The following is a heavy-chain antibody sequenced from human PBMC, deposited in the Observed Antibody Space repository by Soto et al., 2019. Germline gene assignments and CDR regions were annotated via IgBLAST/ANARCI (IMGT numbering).Heavy chain of an antibody. CDR2: IIPIFGTV. Sequence: QVQLVQSGAEVKKPGSSVKVSCKASGGTFSNYPISWVRQAPGQGLEWMGGIIPIFGTVNYAQKFQGRVTITADESTSTAYMEPSSLRSEDTAVYYCARGNHRWLQVRYFDLWGRGTLVTVSS. J-gene: IGHJ2*01. CDR3: ARGNHRWLQVRYFDL. V-gene: IGHV1-69*12. CDR1: GGTFSNYP. D-gene: IGHD6-19*01.